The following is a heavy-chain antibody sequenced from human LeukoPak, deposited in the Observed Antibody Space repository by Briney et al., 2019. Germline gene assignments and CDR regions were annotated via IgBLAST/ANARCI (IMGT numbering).Heavy chain of an antibody. CDR2: IYYSGST. Sequence: PSETLSLTCTVSGGSISSYYWSWLRQPPGKGLEWIGYIYYSGSTNYNPSLKSRVTISVDTSKNQFSLKLSSVTAADTAVYYCARLKDSVVWGKGTTVTVSS. CDR3: ARLKDSVV. D-gene: IGHD2-15*01. CDR1: GGSISSYY. V-gene: IGHV4-59*08. J-gene: IGHJ6*04.